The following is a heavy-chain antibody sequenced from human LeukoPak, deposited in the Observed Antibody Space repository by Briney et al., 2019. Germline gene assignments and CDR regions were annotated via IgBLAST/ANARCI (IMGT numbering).Heavy chain of an antibody. Sequence: PSETLSLTCTVSGGSISSYYWSWIRQPPGKGLEWIGYIYYSGSTNYNPSLKSRVTISVDTSKNQFSLKLSSVTAADTAVYYCARDIPHYGSGIGSNYWGQGTLVTVSS. CDR3: ARDIPHYGSGIGSNY. CDR2: IYYSGST. CDR1: GGSISSYY. V-gene: IGHV4-59*12. J-gene: IGHJ4*02. D-gene: IGHD3-10*01.